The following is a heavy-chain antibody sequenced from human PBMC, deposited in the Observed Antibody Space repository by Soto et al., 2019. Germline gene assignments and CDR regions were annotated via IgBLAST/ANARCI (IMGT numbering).Heavy chain of an antibody. CDR3: GMDPNWNYADL. CDR2: ISGSGTSK. J-gene: IGHJ5*02. D-gene: IGHD1-7*01. CDR1: GFTFSDYY. V-gene: IGHV3-11*01. Sequence: QVQLVQSGGGLVKPGGSLRLSCTASGFTFSDYYMSWIRQAPGKGLEWISHISGSGTSKYYADSVKGRFTISRDNAKNSLYLQMNSLRVEDTAVYYCGMDPNWNYADLWGQGTLVTVSS.